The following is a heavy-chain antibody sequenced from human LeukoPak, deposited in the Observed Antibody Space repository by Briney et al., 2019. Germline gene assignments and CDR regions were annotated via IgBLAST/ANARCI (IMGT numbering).Heavy chain of an antibody. V-gene: IGHV4-4*08. J-gene: IGHJ3*02. CDR1: GGSISIYY. Sequence: PSETLSLTCTVSGGSISIYYWSWIRQPPGKGLEWIGYIYNSGSTNYNPSLKSRVTISVDTSKNQFSLKLSSVTAADTAVYYCARTPPDAFDIWGQGTMVTVSS. CDR3: ARTPPDAFDI. CDR2: IYNSGST.